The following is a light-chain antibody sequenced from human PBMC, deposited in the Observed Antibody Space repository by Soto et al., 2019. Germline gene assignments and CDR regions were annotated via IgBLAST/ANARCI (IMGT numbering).Light chain of an antibody. Sequence: QSVLTQPASVSGSPGQSITISCTGTSSDVGGYKYVSWYQQHPGKAPKLLIYTVNNRPSGVSNRFSGSKSGNTAFLTISGLQAEDEADYYCSSYTSSSSYVFGTGTKLTVL. V-gene: IGLV2-14*03. CDR3: SSYTSSSSYV. J-gene: IGLJ1*01. CDR2: TVN. CDR1: SSDVGGYKY.